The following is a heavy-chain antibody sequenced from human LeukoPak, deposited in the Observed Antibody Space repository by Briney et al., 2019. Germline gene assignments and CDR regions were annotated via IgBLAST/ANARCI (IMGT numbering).Heavy chain of an antibody. CDR3: ARVSTTVTTVDY. J-gene: IGHJ4*02. CDR1: GYTFTGYY. V-gene: IGHV1-2*02. CDR2: INPNSGGT. D-gene: IGHD4-17*01. Sequence: ASVKVSCKASGYTFTGYYMHWVRQAPGQGLEWMRWINPNSGGTNYAQKFQGRVTMTRDTSISTAYMELSRLRSDDTAVYYCARVSTTVTTVDYWGQGTLVTVSS.